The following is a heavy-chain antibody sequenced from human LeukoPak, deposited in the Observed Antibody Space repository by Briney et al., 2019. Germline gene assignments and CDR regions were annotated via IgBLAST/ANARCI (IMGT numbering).Heavy chain of an antibody. J-gene: IGHJ5*02. CDR1: GFTFSSYG. D-gene: IGHD2-2*01. V-gene: IGHV3-30*02. Sequence: PGGSLRLSCVASGFTFSSYGMHWVRQAPGKGLEWVAFIRYDGSNKYYADSVKGRFTISRDNSKNTLYLQMNSLRAEDTAVYYCAKDSHYCSSTSCYAENWFDPWGQGTLVTVSS. CDR3: AKDSHYCSSTSCYAENWFDP. CDR2: IRYDGSNK.